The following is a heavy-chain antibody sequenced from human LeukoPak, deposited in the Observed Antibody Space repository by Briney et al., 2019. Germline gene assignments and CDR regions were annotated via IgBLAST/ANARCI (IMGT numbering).Heavy chain of an antibody. CDR1: GDSVSSNSAA. J-gene: IGHJ5*02. V-gene: IGHV6-1*01. CDR3: ARAAGSIAAAGTWWFDP. D-gene: IGHD6-13*01. Sequence: SQTLSLTCAISGDSVSSNSAAWNWIRQSPSRGLEWLGRTYYRSKWYNDYAVSVESRITINPDTSKNQFSLQLNSVTPEDTAVYYCARAAGSIAAAGTWWFDPWGQGTLVTVSS. CDR2: TYYRSKWYN.